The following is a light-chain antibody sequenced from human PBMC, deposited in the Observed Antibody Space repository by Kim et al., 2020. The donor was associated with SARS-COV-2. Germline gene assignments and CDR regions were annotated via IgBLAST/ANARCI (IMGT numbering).Light chain of an antibody. CDR2: GAS. CDR1: QSVSSSY. Sequence: EIVLTQSPGTLSLSPGERATLSCRASQSVSSSYLAWYQQKPGQAPRLLIYGASSRATGIPDRFSGSGSGTDFTLTISRLEPEDFAVYYCQQYGSSPLTFGGGNQVDIK. J-gene: IGKJ4*01. V-gene: IGKV3-20*01. CDR3: QQYGSSPLT.